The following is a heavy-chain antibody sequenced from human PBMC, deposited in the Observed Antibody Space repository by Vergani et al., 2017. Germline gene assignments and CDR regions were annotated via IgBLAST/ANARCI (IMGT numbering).Heavy chain of an antibody. CDR2: ISGVGDTI. V-gene: IGHV3-48*01. Sequence: VQLVESGGGVVQRGGSLRLSCATSGFTLSNYDMQWIRQAPGKGLEWVSYISGVGDTINYADSVKGRFTISRDNSLHLQMNSLRVEDTAVYYCARGIVGGLEFDNWGQGTLVTVSS. CDR1: GFTLSNYD. D-gene: IGHD1-26*01. CDR3: ARGIVGGLEFDN. J-gene: IGHJ4*02.